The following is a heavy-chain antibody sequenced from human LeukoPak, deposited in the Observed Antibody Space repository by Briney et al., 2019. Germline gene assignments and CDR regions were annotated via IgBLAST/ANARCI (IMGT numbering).Heavy chain of an antibody. CDR2: IYYSGST. Sequence: PSETLSLTCTVSGGSISSYYWSWIRQPPGKGLEWIGYIYYSGSTNYNPSLKSRVTISVDTSKNQFSLKLSSVTAADTAVYYCARAAGAGVYNWFDPWGQGTLVTVSS. J-gene: IGHJ5*02. D-gene: IGHD3-3*01. CDR3: ARAAGAGVYNWFDP. V-gene: IGHV4-59*01. CDR1: GGSISSYY.